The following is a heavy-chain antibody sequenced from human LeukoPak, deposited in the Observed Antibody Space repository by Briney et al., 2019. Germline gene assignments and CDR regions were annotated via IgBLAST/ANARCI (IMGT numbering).Heavy chain of an antibody. CDR2: IIPIFGTA. CDR1: GGTFSSYA. J-gene: IGHJ4*02. CDR3: ARDAGYCSGGSCYSSYFDY. V-gene: IGHV1-69*05. Sequence: ASVKVSCKASGGTFSSYAISWVRQAPGQGLEWMGRIIPIFGTANYAQKFQGRVTITTDESTSTAYMELSSLRSEDTAVYYCARDAGYCSGGSCYSSYFDYWGQGTLVTVSS. D-gene: IGHD2-15*01.